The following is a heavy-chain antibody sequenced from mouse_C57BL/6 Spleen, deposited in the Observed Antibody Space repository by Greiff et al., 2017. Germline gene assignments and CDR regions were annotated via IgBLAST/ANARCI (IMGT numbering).Heavy chain of an antibody. CDR1: GFNIKDDN. D-gene: IGHD2-4*01. CDR2: IDPENGDT. Sequence: EVQLQQSGAELVRPGASVKLSCTASGFNIKDDNMHWVKQRPEQGLEWIGWIDPENGDTEYASKFQGKATITADTASNTAYLQLSSLTSEDTAVYYCTPYYDYLWFAYWGQGTLVTVSA. V-gene: IGHV14-4*01. J-gene: IGHJ3*01. CDR3: TPYYDYLWFAY.